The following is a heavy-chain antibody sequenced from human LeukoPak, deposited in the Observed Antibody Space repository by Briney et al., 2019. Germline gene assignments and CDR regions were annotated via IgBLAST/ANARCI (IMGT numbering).Heavy chain of an antibody. D-gene: IGHD6-13*01. V-gene: IGHV3-74*01. CDR3: ARSLWSSSYNWFDP. CDR1: GFTFSDTW. Sequence: GGSLRLSCAASGFTFSDTWMHWVRQAPGGGLVWVSRIRSDGSDTRYAESVKGRFTISRDNAKNTLYLQMNSLRAEDTAVYYCARSLWSSSYNWFDPWGQGTLVTVSS. J-gene: IGHJ5*02. CDR2: IRSDGSDT.